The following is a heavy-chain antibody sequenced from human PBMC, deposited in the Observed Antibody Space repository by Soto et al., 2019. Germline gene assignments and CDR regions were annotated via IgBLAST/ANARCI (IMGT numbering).Heavy chain of an antibody. V-gene: IGHV1-18*01. CDR1: GYTFTSYG. Sequence: GASVKVSCKASGYTFTSYGISWARQAPGQGLEWMGWISAYNGNTNYAQKLQGRVTMTTDTSTSTAYMELRSLRSDDTAVYYCARGNYDFWSGYPADYYYMDVWGKGTTVTVSS. J-gene: IGHJ6*03. D-gene: IGHD3-3*01. CDR2: ISAYNGNT. CDR3: ARGNYDFWSGYPADYYYMDV.